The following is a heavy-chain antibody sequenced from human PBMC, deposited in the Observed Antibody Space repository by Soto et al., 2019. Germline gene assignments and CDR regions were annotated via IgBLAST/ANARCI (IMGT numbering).Heavy chain of an antibody. CDR2: INHRGDT. J-gene: IGHJ4*02. D-gene: IGHD6-13*01. V-gene: IGHV4-34*01. CDR3: ARGARYNSSWYN. CDR1: GGSSSNYY. Sequence: SETLSLTCAVYGGSSSNYYWSWIRQPPGKGLEWIGEINHRGDTNYNSSLKSRVNLSVDTSKNQLSLKVSSVTAADTALYYCARGARYNSSWYNWGQGTLVTVSS.